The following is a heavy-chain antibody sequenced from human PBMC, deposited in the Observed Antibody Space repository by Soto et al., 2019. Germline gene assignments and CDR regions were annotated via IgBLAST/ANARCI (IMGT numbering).Heavy chain of an antibody. CDR2: IIPIFGTA. J-gene: IGHJ3*02. Sequence: SVKVSCKASGGTFSSDAISWVRQAPGQGLEWMGGIIPIFGTANYAQKFQGRVTITADESTSTAYMELSSLRSEDTAVYYCARAPDSSSVYVPEGAFDIWGQGTMVTVSS. CDR1: GGTFSSDA. D-gene: IGHD6-13*01. CDR3: ARAPDSSSVYVPEGAFDI. V-gene: IGHV1-69*13.